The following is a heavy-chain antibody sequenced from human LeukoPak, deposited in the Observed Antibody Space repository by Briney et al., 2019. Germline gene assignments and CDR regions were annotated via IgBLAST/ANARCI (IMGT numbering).Heavy chain of an antibody. CDR2: INPNSGGT. V-gene: IGHV1-2*02. CDR1: GYTFTGYY. J-gene: IGHJ4*02. D-gene: IGHD3-22*01. CDR3: ARESSYDSSGYYFG. Sequence: ASVKVSCKASGYTFTGYYMHWVRQAPGQGLEWMGWINPNSGGTNYAQKFQGRVTMIRDTSTSTVYMELSSLRSEDTAVYYCARESSYDSSGYYFGWGQGTLVTVSS.